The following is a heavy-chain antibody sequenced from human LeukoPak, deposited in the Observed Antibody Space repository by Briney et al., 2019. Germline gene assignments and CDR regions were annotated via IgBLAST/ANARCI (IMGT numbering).Heavy chain of an antibody. CDR3: ARELGWFGELLQPLDY. CDR1: GFTFSSYS. Sequence: GGSLRLSCAASGFTFSSYSMNWVRQAPGKGLEWVSYISSSSSTIYYADSVKGRFTISRDNAKNSLYLQMNSLRAEDTAVYYCARELGWFGELLQPLDYWDQGTLVTVSS. V-gene: IGHV3-48*04. CDR2: ISSSSSTI. J-gene: IGHJ4*02. D-gene: IGHD3-10*01.